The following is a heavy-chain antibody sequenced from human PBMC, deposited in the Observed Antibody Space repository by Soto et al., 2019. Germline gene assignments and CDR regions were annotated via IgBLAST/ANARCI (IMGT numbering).Heavy chain of an antibody. D-gene: IGHD6-19*01. V-gene: IGHV5-51*01. Sequence: PGESLKISCKGSGYSVTSYWIGWVRQMPGKGLEWMGIIYPGDSDTRYSPSFQGQVTISADKSISTAYLQWSSLKASDTAMYYCARPSNPYSSGWYPKYYYYYYGMDVWGQGTTLTVSS. J-gene: IGHJ6*02. CDR2: IYPGDSDT. CDR3: ARPSNPYSSGWYPKYYYYYYGMDV. CDR1: GYSVTSYW.